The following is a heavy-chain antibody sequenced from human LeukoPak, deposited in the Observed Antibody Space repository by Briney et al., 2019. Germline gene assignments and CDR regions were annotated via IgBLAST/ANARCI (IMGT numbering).Heavy chain of an antibody. CDR3: ARTLAPRPVDY. Sequence: ASVKVSCKTSGYTFSSYGISWVRQAPGEGLEWMGWITTYNGNTKYAQKFQDRFIITRDTSTSTAYMELTTLKFDDTAMYYCARTLAPRPVDYWGQGSLVTVSS. CDR2: ITTYNGNT. D-gene: IGHD2/OR15-2a*01. V-gene: IGHV1-18*01. CDR1: GYTFSSYG. J-gene: IGHJ4*02.